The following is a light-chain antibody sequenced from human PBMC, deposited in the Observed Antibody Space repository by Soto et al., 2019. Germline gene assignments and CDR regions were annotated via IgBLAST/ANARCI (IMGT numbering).Light chain of an antibody. CDR3: QYYSTSSLT. CDR1: QSISSW. J-gene: IGKJ1*01. CDR2: KAS. Sequence: DIQMTQSPSTLSASVGDRVTITCRASQSISSWLAWYQHKPGKGPSLLIFKASTLRNGVPSRFSGSGSGTEFTLTISSLQPDDFATYYCQYYSTSSLTFGQGTKLDVK. V-gene: IGKV1-5*03.